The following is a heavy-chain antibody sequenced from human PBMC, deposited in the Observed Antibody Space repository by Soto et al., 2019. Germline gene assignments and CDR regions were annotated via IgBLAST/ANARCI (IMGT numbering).Heavy chain of an antibody. CDR1: GYTLTELS. CDR3: AADRKIVGTIGAFDF. D-gene: IGHD1-26*01. J-gene: IGHJ4*02. Sequence: GASVKVSCKVSGYTLTELSMHWVRQAPGKGLEWMGGFDPEDGETIYSQKFQGRVSMTEDPSTDTAYMELTSLRFEDTAVYFCAADRKIVGTIGAFDFWGQGTQVTVSS. V-gene: IGHV1-24*01. CDR2: FDPEDGET.